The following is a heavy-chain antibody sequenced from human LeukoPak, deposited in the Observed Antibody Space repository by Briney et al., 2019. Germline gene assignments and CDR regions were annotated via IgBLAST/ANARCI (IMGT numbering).Heavy chain of an antibody. CDR3: ARVDSRGWSALDY. CDR2: ISVHNGNT. V-gene: IGHV1-18*01. D-gene: IGHD6-19*01. J-gene: IGHJ4*02. Sequence: ASVKVSCKASGYTFSNYAISWVPHAPGQGLEWMGWISVHNGNTKYAQKLQGRVTMTTDTSTTTAYMELRSLASDDTAVYFCARVDSRGWSALDYWGQGTLVTVFS. CDR1: GYTFSNYA.